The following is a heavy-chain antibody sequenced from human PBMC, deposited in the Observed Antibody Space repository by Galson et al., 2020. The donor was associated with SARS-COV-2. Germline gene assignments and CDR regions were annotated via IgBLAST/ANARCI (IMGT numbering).Heavy chain of an antibody. CDR1: GFSLSTSGLY. J-gene: IGHJ4*02. V-gene: IGHV2-70*01. Sequence: SGPTLVKPTQPLTLTFTFSGFSLSTSGLYVSWIRQPPGKTLEWLALIDWDDDKYYSTSLKTRLTISKDTSKNQVVLTMTNMDPVDTATYYWERRVAAAGLGQDYWGKGTLVTVAA. D-gene: IGHD6-13*01. CDR3: ERRVAAAGLGQDY. CDR2: IDWDDDK.